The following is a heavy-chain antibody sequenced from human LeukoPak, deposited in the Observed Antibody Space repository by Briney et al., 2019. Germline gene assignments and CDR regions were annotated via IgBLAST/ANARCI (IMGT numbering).Heavy chain of an antibody. V-gene: IGHV1-18*01. Sequence: ASVKVSCKASGYTFTSYGISWVRQAPGQGLEWMGWISAYNGNTNYAQKLQGRVTMTTDTSTSTAYMELRSLRSDDTAVYYCARDPGWTYYDFWSGYLSSFDYRGQGTLVTVSS. J-gene: IGHJ4*02. D-gene: IGHD3-3*01. CDR1: GYTFTSYG. CDR3: ARDPGWTYYDFWSGYLSSFDY. CDR2: ISAYNGNT.